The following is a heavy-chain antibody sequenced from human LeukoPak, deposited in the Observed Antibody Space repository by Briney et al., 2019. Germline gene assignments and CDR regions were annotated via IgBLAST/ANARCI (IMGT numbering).Heavy chain of an antibody. D-gene: IGHD4-17*01. CDR2: IWYDGSNK. CDR3: ARDDDYGDYGVDY. V-gene: IGHV3-33*01. CDR1: GFTFSSYG. J-gene: IGHJ4*02. Sequence: GGSLRLSCAASGFTFSSYGMHWVRQAPGKGLEWVAVIWYDGSNKYYADSVKGRFTISRDNSKNTLYLQMNSLRAEDTAVYYCARDDDYGDYGVDYWGQGTLVTVSS.